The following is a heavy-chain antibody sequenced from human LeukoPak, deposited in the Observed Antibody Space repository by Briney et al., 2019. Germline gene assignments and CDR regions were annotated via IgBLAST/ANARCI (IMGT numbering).Heavy chain of an antibody. J-gene: IGHJ4*02. CDR1: GFTFSGYE. Sequence: GGSLRLSCAASGFTFSGYEMNWVRQAPGKGLEWVSYISSSGNSIYYADSAKGRFTISRDNAENSLYLQMDSLRAEDTAVYYCARGRFGSCWGQGTLVTVSS. V-gene: IGHV3-48*03. D-gene: IGHD3-3*01. CDR2: ISSSGNSI. CDR3: ARGRFGSC.